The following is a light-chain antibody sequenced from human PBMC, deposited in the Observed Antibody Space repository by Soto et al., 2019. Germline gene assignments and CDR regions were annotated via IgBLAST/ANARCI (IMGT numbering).Light chain of an antibody. V-gene: IGKV3-11*01. Sequence: DIVLTQSPATLSLSPGARATLSCRAIQSVSGNYLAWYQQTPGQAPRLLIYGASTRATGIPVRFSGSASGTEFTLTISSLEPEDSAVYYCQQRSNLPSLTFGGGTKVDI. CDR1: QSVSGN. CDR3: QQRSNLPSLT. J-gene: IGKJ4*01. CDR2: GAS.